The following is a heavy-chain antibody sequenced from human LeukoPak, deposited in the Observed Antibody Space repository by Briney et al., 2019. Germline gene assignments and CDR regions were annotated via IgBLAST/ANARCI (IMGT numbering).Heavy chain of an antibody. Sequence: PWASVKVSCKASGGTFSSYAISWVRQAPGQGLEWMGGIIPIFGTANYAQKFQGRVTITADESTSTAYMELSSLRSEDTAVYYCALPARGFSYTSASDYYYYYMDVWGKGTTVTVSS. V-gene: IGHV1-69*01. CDR1: GGTFSSYA. CDR2: IIPIFGTA. J-gene: IGHJ6*03. CDR3: ALPARGFSYTSASDYYYYYMDV. D-gene: IGHD5-12*01.